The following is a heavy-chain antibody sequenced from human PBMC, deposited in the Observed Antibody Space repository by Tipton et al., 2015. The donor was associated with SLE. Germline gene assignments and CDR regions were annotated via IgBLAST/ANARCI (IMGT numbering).Heavy chain of an antibody. J-gene: IGHJ4*02. CDR3: ARDPSY. V-gene: IGHV4-34*01. CDR1: GGSFSGYY. CDR2: INHSGST. Sequence: LRLSCAVYGGSFSGYYWSWIRQPPGKGLEWIGEINHSGSTNYNPSLKSRVTISVDTSKNQFSLKLSSVTAADTAVYYCARDPSYWGQGTLVTVSS.